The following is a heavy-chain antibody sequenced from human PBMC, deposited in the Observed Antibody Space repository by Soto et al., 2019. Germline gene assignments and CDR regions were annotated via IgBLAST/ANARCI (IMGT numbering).Heavy chain of an antibody. V-gene: IGHV4-39*01. CDR3: ARHPGIAAHFDF. CDR2: IYYIGSA. Sequence: SETLSLTCSVSGGSISSSSHYWGWIRQSPGKGLDWIGSIYYIGSAYYNPSLKSRVTISVDTSKNQFSLKLRSVTAADTSVYYCARHPGIAAHFDFWGQGTLVTVSS. J-gene: IGHJ4*02. D-gene: IGHD6-13*01. CDR1: GGSISSSSHY.